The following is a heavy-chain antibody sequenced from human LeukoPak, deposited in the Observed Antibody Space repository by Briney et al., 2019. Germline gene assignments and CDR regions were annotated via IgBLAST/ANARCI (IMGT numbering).Heavy chain of an antibody. CDR3: ARRNYYDTAGAFDI. D-gene: IGHD3-22*01. J-gene: IGHJ3*02. Sequence: GGSLRLSCAASGFTFSSYWMSWVRQAPGKGLEWVANIKQDGSEKYYVDSVKGRFTISRDNAKSSLYLQMNSLRAEDTAVYYCARRNYYDTAGAFDIWGQGTMVTVSS. CDR1: GFTFSSYW. V-gene: IGHV3-7*01. CDR2: IKQDGSEK.